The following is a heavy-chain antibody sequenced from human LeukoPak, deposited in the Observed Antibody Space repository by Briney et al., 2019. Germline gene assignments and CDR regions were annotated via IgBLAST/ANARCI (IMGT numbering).Heavy chain of an antibody. D-gene: IGHD1-26*01. CDR3: ARFQWELPNAVY. V-gene: IGHV3-30-3*01. CDR2: ISYDGSNK. Sequence: GGSLTLSCAASGFTFSSYAMHWVRQAPGKGLEWVAVISYDGSNKYYADSVKGRFTISRDNSKNTLYLQMNSLRAEDTAVYYCARFQWELPNAVYWGQGTLVTVSS. CDR1: GFTFSSYA. J-gene: IGHJ4*02.